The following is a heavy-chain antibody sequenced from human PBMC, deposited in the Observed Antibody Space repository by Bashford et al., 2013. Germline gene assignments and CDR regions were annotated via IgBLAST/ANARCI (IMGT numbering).Heavy chain of an antibody. D-gene: IGHD3-3*01. Sequence: WVRQAPGQGLEWMGGIIPIFGTANYAQKFQGRVTITADESTSTAYMELSSLRSEDTAVYYCAILGVGVVLPTYYYGMDVWGQGTTVTVSS. CDR3: AILGVGVVLPTYYYGMDV. J-gene: IGHJ6*02. CDR2: IIPIFGTA. V-gene: IGHV1-69*01.